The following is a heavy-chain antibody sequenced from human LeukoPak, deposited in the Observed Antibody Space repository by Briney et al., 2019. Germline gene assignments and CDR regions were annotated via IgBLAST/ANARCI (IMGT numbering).Heavy chain of an antibody. CDR1: GFTFSTYA. J-gene: IGHJ6*03. V-gene: IGHV3-23*01. CDR2: TTNNGGGT. Sequence: GGSLRLSCAASGFTFSTYAMSWVRQAPGKGLEWVSSTTNNGGGTYYADSVKGRFTISRDNSKNTLYLQMNSLRDEDTAVYYCAKAGYVYYMDVWGKGTTVTVSS. D-gene: IGHD5-12*01. CDR3: AKAGYVYYMDV.